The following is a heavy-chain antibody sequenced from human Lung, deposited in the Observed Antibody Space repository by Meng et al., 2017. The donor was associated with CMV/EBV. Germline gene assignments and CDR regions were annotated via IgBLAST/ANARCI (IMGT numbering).Heavy chain of an antibody. CDR1: GGTFTGYA. Sequence: SXXVSXKASGGTFTGYAVGWVRQAPGQGLEWMGGIIPILGTVNYAQNFQDRVTITADESTVTAYMELSSLRSEDTAVYYCARGTAIVQYISSGLDIWGQGXMVTVSS. CDR3: ARGTAIVQYISSGLDI. J-gene: IGHJ3*02. V-gene: IGHV1-69*13. CDR2: IIPILGTV. D-gene: IGHD2-15*01.